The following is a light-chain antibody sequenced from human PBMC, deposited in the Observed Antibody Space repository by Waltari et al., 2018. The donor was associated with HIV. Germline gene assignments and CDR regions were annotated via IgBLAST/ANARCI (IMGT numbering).Light chain of an antibody. CDR2: DNN. J-gene: IGLJ3*02. Sequence: QSVLTQPPSVSATPGQRVTISCSGSGSNVGSTAVDWYQQLPGTAPKLVIYDNNQRPSGVPARFSGSPSGTSASLAISGLQSEDEADYYCAAWDDSLNGRVFGGGTKLTVL. V-gene: IGLV1-44*01. CDR3: AAWDDSLNGRV. CDR1: GSNVGSTA.